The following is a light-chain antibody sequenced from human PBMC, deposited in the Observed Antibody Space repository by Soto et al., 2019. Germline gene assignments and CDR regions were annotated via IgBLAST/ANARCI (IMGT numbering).Light chain of an antibody. J-gene: IGKJ2*01. CDR3: QQSGSSPPYT. V-gene: IGKV3-20*01. CDR1: QSVSSNY. Sequence: EIVLTQSPGTLSLSPGERATLSCRASQSVSSNYLAWYQQKPGQAPRLLIYGASSRATGIPDRFSGSGSGTDFTLTISRLEPEDFAVYYCQQSGSSPPYTFGQGTKLEIK. CDR2: GAS.